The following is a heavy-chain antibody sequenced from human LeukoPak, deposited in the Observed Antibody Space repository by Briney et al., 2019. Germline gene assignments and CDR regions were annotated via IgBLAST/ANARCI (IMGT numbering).Heavy chain of an antibody. Sequence: PGGSLRLSCAASGFIFGDYGMNWVRQAPGKGRECVSRISSSGCYTEYTDSVKGGYTISRDNAKSSRYMQMDSLRAADPALYLCARGQGYCSSRKCSPGYYIDVWGKGTTVIV. CDR2: ISSSGCYT. CDR1: GFIFGDYG. V-gene: IGHV3-21*03. J-gene: IGHJ6*03. CDR3: ARGQGYCSSRKCSPGYYIDV. D-gene: IGHD2-2*01.